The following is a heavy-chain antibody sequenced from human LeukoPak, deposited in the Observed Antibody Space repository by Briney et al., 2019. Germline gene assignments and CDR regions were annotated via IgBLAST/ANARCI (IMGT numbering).Heavy chain of an antibody. Sequence: PSQTLSLTCTVSGGSISSGSYYWSWIRQPAGKGLEWIGRIYTSGSTNYNPSLKSRVTISVDTSKNHFSLKLSSVTAADTAVYYCARNRDGYNSFDYWGQGTLVTVSS. CDR1: GGSISSGSYY. J-gene: IGHJ4*02. V-gene: IGHV4-61*02. D-gene: IGHD5-24*01. CDR3: ARNRDGYNSFDY. CDR2: IYTSGST.